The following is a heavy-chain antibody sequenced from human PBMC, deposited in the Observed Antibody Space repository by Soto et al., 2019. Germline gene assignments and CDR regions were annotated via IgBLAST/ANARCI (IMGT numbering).Heavy chain of an antibody. J-gene: IGHJ6*02. Sequence: QVQLQESGPGLVKPSQTLSLTCTVSGGSISRGGYYWSWIRQHPGKGLEWIGYIYYSGSTYYNPSLKSRVTISVDTSKNQFSLKLSSVTAADTAVYYCARDVSGYDYYYYGMDVWGQGTTVTVSS. CDR2: IYYSGST. D-gene: IGHD3-22*01. CDR1: GGSISRGGYY. CDR3: ARDVSGYDYYYYGMDV. V-gene: IGHV4-31*03.